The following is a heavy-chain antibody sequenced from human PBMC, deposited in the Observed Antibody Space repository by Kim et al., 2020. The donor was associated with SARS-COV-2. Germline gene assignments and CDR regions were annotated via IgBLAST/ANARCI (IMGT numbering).Heavy chain of an antibody. Sequence: NYAKKVQGRVTITADESTSTAYMERSSLRSEDTAVYYCASKGLRFLDLDYWGQGTLVTVSS. CDR3: ASKGLRFLDLDY. J-gene: IGHJ4*02. D-gene: IGHD3-16*01. V-gene: IGHV1-69*01.